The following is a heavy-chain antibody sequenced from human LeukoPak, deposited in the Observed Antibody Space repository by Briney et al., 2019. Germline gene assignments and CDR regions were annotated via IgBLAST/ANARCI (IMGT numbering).Heavy chain of an antibody. J-gene: IGHJ4*02. D-gene: IGHD6-19*01. CDR1: GFTFSSYA. CDR3: AKGPVAGTSGY. CDR2: ISGSGGST. Sequence: GRSLRLSCAASGFTFSSYAMHWVRQAPGKGLEWVSAISGSGGSTYYADSVKGRFTISRDNSKNTLYLQMNSLRAEDTAVYYCAKGPVAGTSGYWGQGTLVTVSS. V-gene: IGHV3-23*01.